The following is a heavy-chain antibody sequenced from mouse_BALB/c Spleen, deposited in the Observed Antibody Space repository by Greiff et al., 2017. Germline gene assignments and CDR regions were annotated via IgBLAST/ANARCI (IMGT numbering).Heavy chain of an antibody. CDR1: GFTFSSYA. Sequence: EVQRVESGGGLVKPGGSLKLSCAASGFTFSSYAMSWVRQSPEKRLEWVAEISSGGSYTYYPDTVTGRFTISRDNAKNTLYLEMSSLRSEDTAMYYCARTGKASYFDYWGQGTTLTVSS. V-gene: IGHV5-9-4*01. CDR2: ISSGGSYT. CDR3: ARTGKASYFDY. D-gene: IGHD4-1*01. J-gene: IGHJ2*01.